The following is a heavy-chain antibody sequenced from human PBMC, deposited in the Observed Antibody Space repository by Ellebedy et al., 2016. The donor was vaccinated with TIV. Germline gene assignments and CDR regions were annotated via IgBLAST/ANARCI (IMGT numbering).Heavy chain of an antibody. D-gene: IGHD3-9*01. Sequence: GESLKISXKGSGYSFTSYWIGWVRQMPGKGLEWMGIIYPGDSDTRYSPSFQGQVTISADKSISAAYLQWNSLKASDTAMYYCARRYDILTYAFDIWGQGTMVTVSS. J-gene: IGHJ3*02. CDR3: ARRYDILTYAFDI. CDR1: GYSFTSYW. V-gene: IGHV5-51*01. CDR2: IYPGDSDT.